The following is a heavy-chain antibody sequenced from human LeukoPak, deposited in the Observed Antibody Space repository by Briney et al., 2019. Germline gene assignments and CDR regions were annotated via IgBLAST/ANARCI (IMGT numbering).Heavy chain of an antibody. V-gene: IGHV3-64*01. CDR3: ARDREGCSSTSCYNFDY. J-gene: IGHJ4*02. CDR1: GFTFSSYA. D-gene: IGHD2-2*02. CDR2: IRSNGSST. Sequence: GGSLRLSCAASGFTFSSYAMHWVRQAPGKGLEYVSAIRSNGSSTYYANSVKGRFTISRDNSKNTLYLQMGSLRAEDMAVYYCARDREGCSSTSCYNFDYWGQGTLVTVSS.